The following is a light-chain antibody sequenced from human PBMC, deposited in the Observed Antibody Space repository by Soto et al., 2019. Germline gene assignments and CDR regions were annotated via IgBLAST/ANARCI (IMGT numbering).Light chain of an antibody. V-gene: IGKV3-15*01. CDR3: HQYDEWPLT. Sequence: EKVMTQSPATLSVSPGERATLSCRASQNVYTRLAWYQQKTGQAPRLLIYDASTRATGIPARFSGSASGTEFTLTISSLQSEDFAVYYCHQYDEWPLTFGGGTKVEIK. CDR2: DAS. J-gene: IGKJ4*01. CDR1: QNVYTR.